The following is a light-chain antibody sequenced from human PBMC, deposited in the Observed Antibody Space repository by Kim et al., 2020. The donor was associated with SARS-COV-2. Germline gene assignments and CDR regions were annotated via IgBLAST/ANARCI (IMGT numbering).Light chain of an antibody. V-gene: IGLV3-1*01. Sequence: SYELTQPPSVPVTPGQTASITCSGDKLGDKYSGWYQQKPGQSPVLVISQDTKRTAGIPERFPGSNSGNRATLTISGTQAMDEADYYCQAWDSSTAAFGTGTKVTVL. CDR3: QAWDSSTAA. CDR2: QDT. CDR1: KLGDKY. J-gene: IGLJ1*01.